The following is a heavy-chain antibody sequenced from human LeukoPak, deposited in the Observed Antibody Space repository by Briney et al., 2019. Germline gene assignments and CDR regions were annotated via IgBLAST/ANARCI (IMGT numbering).Heavy chain of an antibody. J-gene: IGHJ5*02. CDR1: GFTFSSYG. CDR3: AGYSGTNWFDP. D-gene: IGHD1-26*01. CDR2: IWYDGSNK. Sequence: GGSLRLSFAASGFTFSSYGMHWVPQAPGKRLEWVAVIWYDGSNKYYADSVKGRFTIYRDNSKKTLYLQMNSLRAEDTAVYYCAGYSGTNWFDPWGQGTLVTVSS. V-gene: IGHV3-33*01.